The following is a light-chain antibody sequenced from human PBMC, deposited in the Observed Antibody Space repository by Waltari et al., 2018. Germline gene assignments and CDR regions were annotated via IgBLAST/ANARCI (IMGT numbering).Light chain of an antibody. Sequence: EIVLTQSPGTLSLSPGERATLSCRASQSVSGSHLAWYQQKPGQAPRLLIYGASSRAPGVPDRFGGSGSGTDFTLTISRLEPEDFAVYYCQQYGNSPRYTFGQGTKLEIK. J-gene: IGKJ2*01. CDR3: QQYGNSPRYT. CDR1: QSVSGSH. CDR2: GAS. V-gene: IGKV3-20*01.